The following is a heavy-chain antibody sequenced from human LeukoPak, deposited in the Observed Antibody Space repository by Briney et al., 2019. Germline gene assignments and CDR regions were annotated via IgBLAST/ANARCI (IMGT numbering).Heavy chain of an antibody. Sequence: ASVKVSCKASGYTFTSYDINWVQQATGQGLEWMGWMNPNSGNTGYAQKFQGRVTMTRNTSISTAYMELSSLRSEDTAVYYCARAPPKAYSSGWYSGVGDYWGQGTLVTVSS. CDR2: MNPNSGNT. V-gene: IGHV1-8*01. J-gene: IGHJ4*02. CDR3: ARAPPKAYSSGWYSGVGDY. D-gene: IGHD6-19*01. CDR1: GYTFTSYD.